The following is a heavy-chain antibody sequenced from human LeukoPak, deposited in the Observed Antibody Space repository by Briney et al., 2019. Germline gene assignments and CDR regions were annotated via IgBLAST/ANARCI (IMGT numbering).Heavy chain of an antibody. CDR2: FDPEDGET. CDR3: ATASGLELTNYYDSSGYYTFDY. J-gene: IGHJ4*02. V-gene: IGHV1-24*01. Sequence: ASLKVSCKVSGYTLSELSMHWVRQAPGKGLEWMGGFDPEDGETIYAPKFQGRVTMTEDTSSDTAYMELSSLRSEDTAVYYCATASGLELTNYYDSSGYYTFDYWGQGTLVTVSS. CDR1: GYTLSELS. D-gene: IGHD3-22*01.